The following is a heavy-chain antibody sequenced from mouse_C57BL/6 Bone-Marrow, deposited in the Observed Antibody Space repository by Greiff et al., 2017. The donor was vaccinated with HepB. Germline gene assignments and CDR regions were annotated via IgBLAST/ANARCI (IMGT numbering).Heavy chain of an antibody. CDR3: ARKGDYDY. CDR1: GYTFTDYN. V-gene: IGHV1-22*01. J-gene: IGHJ2*01. Sequence: EVKLVESGPELVKPGASVKMSCKASGYTFTDYNMHWVKQSHGKSLEWIGYINPNNGGTSYNQKFKGKATLTVNRSSSTAYMELRSLTSEDSAVYYCARKGDYDYWGQGTTLTVSS. CDR2: INPNNGGT. D-gene: IGHD2-13*01.